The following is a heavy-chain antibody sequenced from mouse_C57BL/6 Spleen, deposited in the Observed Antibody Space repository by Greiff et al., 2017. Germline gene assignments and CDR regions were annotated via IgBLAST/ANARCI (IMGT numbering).Heavy chain of an antibody. CDR1: GFSITSYG. J-gene: IGHJ3*01. CDR2: LWSGGRT. V-gene: IGHV2-2*01. CDR3: ARGTTVVRRTWLAY. D-gene: IGHD1-1*01. Sequence: QVLLQQSGPGLVQPSQSLSITCTVPGFSITSYGVHWVRQSPGTGLAWLGVLWSGGRTDYNAAFISRQSNSKDNSKSQVFFKMNRLQAADTAIYYCARGTTVVRRTWLAYWGQGTLVTVSA.